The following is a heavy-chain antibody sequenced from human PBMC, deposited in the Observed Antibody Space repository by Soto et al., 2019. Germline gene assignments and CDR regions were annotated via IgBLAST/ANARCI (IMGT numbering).Heavy chain of an antibody. Sequence: QVQLVESGGGVVQPGKSLRLSCAAAGFAFSRDGMHWVRQAPGKGLEWVAVISFDGSDKYYADSVKGRFTISRDNSKNTVDLQMNSLRPEDTALYYWAKPKGADIPFEPRGQGTLVTVSS. CDR1: GFAFSRDG. V-gene: IGHV3-30*18. CDR2: ISFDGSDK. D-gene: IGHD3-9*01. J-gene: IGHJ5*02. CDR3: AKPKGADIPFEP.